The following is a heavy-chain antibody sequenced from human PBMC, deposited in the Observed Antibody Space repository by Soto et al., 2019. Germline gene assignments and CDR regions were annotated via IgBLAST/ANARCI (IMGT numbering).Heavy chain of an antibody. CDR1: GGSFSGYY. D-gene: IGHD2-15*01. CDR3: ARTYSIGYFDY. CDR2: INHSGST. V-gene: IGHV4-34*01. Sequence: QVQLQQWGAGLLKPSETLSLTCAVYGGSFSGYYWSWNRQPPGKGLEWIGEINHSGSTNYNPSLKRRVTISVDTSKNQFSLKLSSVTAADPAVYYCARTYSIGYFDYWGQGTLVTVSS. J-gene: IGHJ4*02.